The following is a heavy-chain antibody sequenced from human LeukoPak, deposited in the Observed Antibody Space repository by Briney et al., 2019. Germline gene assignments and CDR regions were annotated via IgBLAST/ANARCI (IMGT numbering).Heavy chain of an antibody. CDR1: GFTFSSYA. CDR3: ARKGVDFWSGYYTVGYYYYYMDV. Sequence: AGGSLRLSCAASGFTFSSYAMSWVRQAPGKGLEWVSAISGSGGSTYYADSVKGRFTISRDNTKNTVYLQMNSLRAEDTAVYYCARKGVDFWSGYYTVGYYYYYMDVWGKGTTVTVSS. D-gene: IGHD3-3*01. CDR2: ISGSGGST. V-gene: IGHV3-23*01. J-gene: IGHJ6*03.